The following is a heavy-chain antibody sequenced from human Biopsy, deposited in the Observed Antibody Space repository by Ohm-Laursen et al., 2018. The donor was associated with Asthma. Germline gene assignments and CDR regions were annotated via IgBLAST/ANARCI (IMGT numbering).Heavy chain of an antibody. CDR3: ARAVDYSHYYGIDV. CDR1: GYTFNSAG. D-gene: IGHD3-10*01. J-gene: IGHJ6*02. Sequence: GASVKDSCKDSGYTFNSAGITWVRQAPGQGLEWMGWISVYNGNTKVAQKLQDRVTMITDTSTSTAYMELRSLRSDDTAVYFCARAVDYSHYYGIDVWGQGTTVTVS. V-gene: IGHV1-18*01. CDR2: ISVYNGNT.